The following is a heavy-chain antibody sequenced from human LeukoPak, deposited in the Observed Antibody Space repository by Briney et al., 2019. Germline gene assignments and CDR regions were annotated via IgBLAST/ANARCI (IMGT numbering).Heavy chain of an antibody. CDR1: GYTFTGYY. Sequence: GASVKVSCKASGYTFTGYYMHWVRQAPGQGLEWMGWINPNSGGTNYAQKFQGRVTMTRDTSISTAYMELSRLRSDDTAVYYCARGSVVYYYDSSGYPLDAFDIWGQGTMVTVSS. CDR3: ARGSVVYYYDSSGYPLDAFDI. D-gene: IGHD3-22*01. V-gene: IGHV1-2*02. J-gene: IGHJ3*02. CDR2: INPNSGGT.